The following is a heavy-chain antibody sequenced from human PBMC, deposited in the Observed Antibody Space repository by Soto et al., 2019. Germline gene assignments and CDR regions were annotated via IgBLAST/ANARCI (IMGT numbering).Heavy chain of an antibody. V-gene: IGHV4-34*01. D-gene: IGHD3-10*01. J-gene: IGHJ3*02. CDR2: INHSGST. CDR1: GGSFSGYY. Sequence: QVQLQQWGAGLLKPSETLSLTCAVYGGSFSGYYWSWIRQPPGKGLEWIGEINHSGSTNYNPSLKSRVTISVDTSKNQFSLKLSSVTAADTAVYYWARKKRPSLRVRGVPHTAGAFDIWGQGTMVTVSS. CDR3: ARKKRPSLRVRGVPHTAGAFDI.